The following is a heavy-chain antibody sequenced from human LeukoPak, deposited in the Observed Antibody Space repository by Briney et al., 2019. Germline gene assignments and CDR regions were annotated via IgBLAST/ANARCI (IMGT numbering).Heavy chain of an antibody. V-gene: IGHV4-59*01. J-gene: IGHJ4*02. CDR1: GGSISSYY. CDR3: ARYDSSGWFAFDY. D-gene: IGHD6-19*01. CDR2: IYYSGST. Sequence: SETLSLTCTASGGSISSYYWSWIRQPPGKGLEWIGYIYYSGSTNYNPSLKSRVTISVDTSKNQFSLKLSSVTAADTAVYYCARYDSSGWFAFDYWGQGTLVTVSS.